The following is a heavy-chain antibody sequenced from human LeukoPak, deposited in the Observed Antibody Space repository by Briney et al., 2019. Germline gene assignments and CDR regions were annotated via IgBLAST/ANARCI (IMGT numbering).Heavy chain of an antibody. CDR3: AKLVGATDYFDY. V-gene: IGHV3-30*18. J-gene: IGHJ4*02. D-gene: IGHD1-26*01. CDR2: ISYDGSNK. CDR1: GFTFSSYG. Sequence: GGSLRLSCAASGFTFSSYGVHWVRQAPGKGLEGVAVISYDGSNKYYADSVKGRFTISRDNSKNTLYLQMNSLRAEDTAVYYCAKLVGATDYFDYWGQGTLVTVSS.